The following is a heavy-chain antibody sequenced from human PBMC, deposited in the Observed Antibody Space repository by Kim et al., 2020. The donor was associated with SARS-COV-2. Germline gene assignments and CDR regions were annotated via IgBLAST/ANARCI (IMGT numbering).Heavy chain of an antibody. J-gene: IGHJ6*02. CDR3: AIWEYYDILTGHQYYGMDV. V-gene: IGHV1-69*13. CDR1: GGTFSSYA. D-gene: IGHD3-9*01. CDR2: IIPIFGTA. Sequence: SVKVSCKASGGTFSSYAITWVRQAPGQGLEWMGGIIPIFGTANYAQKFQGRVTITADESTGTAYMELSSLRSEDTAVYYCAIWEYYDILTGHQYYGMDVWGQGTTVTVSS.